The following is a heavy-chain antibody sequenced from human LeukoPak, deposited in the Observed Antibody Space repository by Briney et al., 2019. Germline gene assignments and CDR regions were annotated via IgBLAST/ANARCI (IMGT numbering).Heavy chain of an antibody. CDR3: AKSRGYNYGPDAFDI. Sequence: GGSLSLSCAASGFTLSSYGMDWVRHAPGRGLGWVAFIRYEGSDTYYADYVKGRFTMSRDNSMDTLYLQMNSLRPDDTGVYYCAKSRGYNYGPDAFDIWGQGTMVTVSS. J-gene: IGHJ3*02. D-gene: IGHD5-18*01. V-gene: IGHV3-30*02. CDR2: IRYEGSDT. CDR1: GFTLSSYG.